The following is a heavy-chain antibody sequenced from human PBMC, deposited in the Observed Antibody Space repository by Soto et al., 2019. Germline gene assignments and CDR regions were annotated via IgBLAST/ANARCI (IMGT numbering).Heavy chain of an antibody. D-gene: IGHD6-19*01. V-gene: IGHV2-5*02. CDR3: AHNGIAVAGTYYFDY. CDR1: GFSLSTSGVG. CDR2: IYWDDDK. Sequence: QITLKESGPPLVKPTQTLTLTCTFSGFSLSTSGVGVGWIRQPPGKALEWLALIYWDDDKRYSPSLKSRLTITKDTSKNQVVLTMTNMDPVDTATYYCAHNGIAVAGTYYFDYWGQGTLVTVSS. J-gene: IGHJ4*02.